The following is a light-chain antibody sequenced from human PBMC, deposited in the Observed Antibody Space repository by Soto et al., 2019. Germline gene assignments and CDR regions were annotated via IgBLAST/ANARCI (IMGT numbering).Light chain of an antibody. J-gene: IGLJ2*01. Sequence: SYELTQPPSVSVSPGQTASITCSGDNLGDKYACWYKQKPGQSPVLVIYQDSKRPSGIPERFSGSNSGNTATLTISGTQAMDEADYYCQAWDNSLVFGGGTKLTVL. CDR2: QDS. V-gene: IGLV3-1*01. CDR1: NLGDKY. CDR3: QAWDNSLV.